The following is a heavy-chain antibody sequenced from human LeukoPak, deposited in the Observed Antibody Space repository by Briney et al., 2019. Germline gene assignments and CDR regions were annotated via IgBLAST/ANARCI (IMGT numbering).Heavy chain of an antibody. CDR3: TTTTVTLDY. CDR2: IRSKANSYAT. V-gene: IGHV3-73*01. CDR1: GFTFSGSA. D-gene: IGHD4-17*01. Sequence: QTGGSLRLSCAASGFTFSGSAMHWVRQASGKGLEWVGRIRSKANSYATTYAASVKGRFTISRDDSKNTAYLQMNSLKTEDTAVYYCTTTTVTLDYWGQGTLVTVSS. J-gene: IGHJ4*02.